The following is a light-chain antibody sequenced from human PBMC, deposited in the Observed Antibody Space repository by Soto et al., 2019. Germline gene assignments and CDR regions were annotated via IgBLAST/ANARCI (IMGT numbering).Light chain of an antibody. CDR3: LQYNLDPRT. Sequence: DIQMTQSPSSLSASVGDRVTITCRASQGIGNSLSWYQQKPGAAPKRLIFGASTLQSGVPSTFSGSASGTEFTLTISSLQPEDFATYYCLQYNLDPRTSGQGTKVDMK. J-gene: IGKJ1*01. CDR2: GAS. V-gene: IGKV1-17*01. CDR1: QGIGNS.